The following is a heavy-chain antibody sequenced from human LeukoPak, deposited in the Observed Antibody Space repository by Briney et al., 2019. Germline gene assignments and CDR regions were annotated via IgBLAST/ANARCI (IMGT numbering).Heavy chain of an antibody. CDR2: IRYDGSNK. V-gene: IGHV3-30*02. D-gene: IGHD3-3*01. CDR1: GFTFSSYG. CDR3: AKDELLEVTETPFDAFDI. Sequence: PGGSLRLSCAASGFTFSSYGMHWVRQAPGKGLEWVAFIRYDGSNKYCADSVKGRFTISRDNSKNTLYLQMNSLRAEDTAVYYCAKDELLEVTETPFDAFDIWGQGTMVTVSS. J-gene: IGHJ3*02.